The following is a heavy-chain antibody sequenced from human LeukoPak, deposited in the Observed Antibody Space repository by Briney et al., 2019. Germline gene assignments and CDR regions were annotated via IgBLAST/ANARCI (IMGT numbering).Heavy chain of an antibody. J-gene: IGHJ4*02. CDR1: GYIFTDNY. CDR2: IGPQKGGT. CDR3: EREGIGRLSKDSDL. V-gene: IGHV1-2*02. D-gene: IGHD2/OR15-2a*01. Sequence: ASLKVSFKSSGYIFTDNYIHWVRQAPGQGGEWMGYIGPQKGGTSSPQAFRGGVTINRETNMTSAYLELTRLTPGDTAVSYCEREGIGRLSKDSDLWGQGTLVTVSS.